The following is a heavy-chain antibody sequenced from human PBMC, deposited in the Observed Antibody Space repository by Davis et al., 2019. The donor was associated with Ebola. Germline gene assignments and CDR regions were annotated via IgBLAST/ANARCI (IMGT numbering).Heavy chain of an antibody. D-gene: IGHD3-22*01. CDR2: VYYSGST. Sequence: SETLSLTCTVSGGSISSHYWSWIRQPPGKGLEWIGYVYYSGSTNYNPSLKSRVTISVDTSKNQFSLKLSSVTAADTAVYYCARVGYYYDSSGYHAGGMDVWGKGTTVTVSS. V-gene: IGHV4-59*11. J-gene: IGHJ6*04. CDR3: ARVGYYYDSSGYHAGGMDV. CDR1: GGSISSHY.